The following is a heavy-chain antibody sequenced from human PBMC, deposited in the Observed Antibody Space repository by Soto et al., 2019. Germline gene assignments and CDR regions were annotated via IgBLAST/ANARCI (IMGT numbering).Heavy chain of an antibody. D-gene: IGHD6-13*01. J-gene: IGHJ4*02. V-gene: IGHV4-39*01. Sequence: PSQTMSLTYTVAGGSISSSSYYWGGIRQPHEKGLEWIGSIYYSGTTYDNPSLKSRVPISVDTSKNQFSLKLSSVTAAETAVYYCASSIAAAGATFFDYWGQGTLVTVS. CDR1: GGSISSSSYY. CDR2: IYYSGTT. CDR3: ASSIAAAGATFFDY.